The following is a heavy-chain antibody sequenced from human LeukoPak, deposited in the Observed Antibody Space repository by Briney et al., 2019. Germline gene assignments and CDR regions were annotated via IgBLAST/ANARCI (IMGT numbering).Heavy chain of an antibody. CDR2: ISYDGSNK. D-gene: IGHD1-14*01. CDR3: ARGPLRGRNSYYFDY. Sequence: GSLRLSCAASGFTFSSYGMHWVRQAPGKGLEWVAVISYDGSNKYYADSVKGRFTISRDNSKNTLYLQMNSLRAEDTAVYYCARGPLRGRNSYYFDYWGQGTLVTVSS. V-gene: IGHV3-30*03. CDR1: GFTFSSYG. J-gene: IGHJ4*02.